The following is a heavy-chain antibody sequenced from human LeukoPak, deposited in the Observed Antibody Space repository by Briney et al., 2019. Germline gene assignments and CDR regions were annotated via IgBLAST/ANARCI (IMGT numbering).Heavy chain of an antibody. V-gene: IGHV3-30*04. D-gene: IGHD3-10*01. J-gene: IGHJ4*02. Sequence: GGSLRLSCAASGFTFSNYTMHWVRQAPGKGLEWVAVISYDGSNKYYADSVKGRFTISRDNSKNTLYLQMNSLRAEDTAVYYCASSLGRGVIITRFDYWGQGTLVTVSS. CDR1: GFTFSNYT. CDR3: ASSLGRGVIITRFDY. CDR2: ISYDGSNK.